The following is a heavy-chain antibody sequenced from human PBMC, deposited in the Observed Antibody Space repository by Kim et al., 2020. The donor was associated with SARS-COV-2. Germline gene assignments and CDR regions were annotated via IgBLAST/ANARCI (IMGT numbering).Heavy chain of an antibody. J-gene: IGHJ3*02. CDR1: GYTFTSYA. Sequence: ASVKVSCKASGYTFTSYAMHWVRQAPGQRLEWMGWINAGNGNTKYSQKFQGRVTITRDTSASTAYMELSSLRSEDTAVYYCARDRRQWLNSYAFDIWGQGTMVTVSS. V-gene: IGHV1-3*01. D-gene: IGHD6-19*01. CDR3: ARDRRQWLNSYAFDI. CDR2: INAGNGNT.